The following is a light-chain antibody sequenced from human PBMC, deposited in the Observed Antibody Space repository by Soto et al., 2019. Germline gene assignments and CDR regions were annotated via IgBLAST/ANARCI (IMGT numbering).Light chain of an antibody. J-gene: IGKJ1*01. CDR1: QSVSSN. Sequence: EIVLTQSPGTLSVSPGESATLSCRASQSVSSNLAWYRQTRGQAPRLLIFGASTRATDTPARFSGSGSGTDFTLTITRVEPADFAVYYCQHYGASFAAFDQGTQV. CDR3: QHYGASFAA. CDR2: GAS. V-gene: IGKV3-20*01.